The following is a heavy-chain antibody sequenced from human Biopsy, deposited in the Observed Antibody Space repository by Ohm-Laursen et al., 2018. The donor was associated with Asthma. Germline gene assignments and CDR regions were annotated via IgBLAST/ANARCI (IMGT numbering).Heavy chain of an antibody. CDR1: GFSLSTSGGG. J-gene: IGHJ4*02. Sequence: TQTLTLTCTFSGFSLSTSGGGVGWIRQPPGKALEWLGNIYWDDDKRYSPSLQSRLTITRDHPKDQVVLTMTNMGPVDTGTYYCVHTLVGLKAFDFWGQGTLVTVSS. V-gene: IGHV2-5*02. CDR3: VHTLVGLKAFDF. D-gene: IGHD1-26*01. CDR2: IYWDDDK.